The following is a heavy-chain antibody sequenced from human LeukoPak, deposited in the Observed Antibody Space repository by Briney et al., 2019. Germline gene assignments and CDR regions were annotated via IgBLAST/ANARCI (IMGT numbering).Heavy chain of an antibody. Sequence: ASVKVSCKVSGYTLTELSMHWVRQAPGKGLEWMGGFDPEDGETIYAQKFQGRVTMTEDTSTDTAYMELSSLRSEDTAVYYCATSSLSSSSALFQNHWGQGTLVTVSS. J-gene: IGHJ5*02. CDR2: FDPEDGET. V-gene: IGHV1-24*01. CDR1: GYTLTELS. CDR3: ATSSLSSSSALFQNH. D-gene: IGHD6-6*01.